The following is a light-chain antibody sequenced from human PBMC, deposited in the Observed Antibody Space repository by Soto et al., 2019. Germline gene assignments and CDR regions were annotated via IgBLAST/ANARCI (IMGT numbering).Light chain of an antibody. Sequence: QAVVTQPPSVSGAPGQRVIISCTGSNSNIGTGYDVHWYQQLPGTAPKLLIYGNNNRPSGVPDRFSGSKSGTSASLAITGRQAEDEADYYCHSYDSSLSAVVFGGGTKLTVL. J-gene: IGLJ2*01. CDR3: HSYDSSLSAVV. V-gene: IGLV1-40*01. CDR2: GNN. CDR1: NSNIGTGYD.